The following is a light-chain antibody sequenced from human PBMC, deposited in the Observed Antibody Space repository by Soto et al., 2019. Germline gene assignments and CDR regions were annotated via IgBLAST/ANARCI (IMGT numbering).Light chain of an antibody. CDR3: SSYTGRYSIYA. V-gene: IGLV2-14*01. J-gene: IGLJ1*01. CDR2: EVK. CDR1: ISDVGTYNF. Sequence: QSALTQPASVSGSPGQSITISCTGTISDVGTYNFVSWYQQHPGKAPKLMIYEVKNRPSGVSNRFSGSKSGNTASLTISGLQAEDEADYYCSSYTGRYSIYAFGTGTKVTVL.